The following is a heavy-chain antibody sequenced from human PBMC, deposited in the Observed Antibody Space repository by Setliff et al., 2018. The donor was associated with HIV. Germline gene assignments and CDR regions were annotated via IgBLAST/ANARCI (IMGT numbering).Heavy chain of an antibody. CDR1: GYTSTSCF. V-gene: IGHV1-46*01. J-gene: IGHJ4*02. Sequence: ASVKVSCKASGYTSTSCFMHWVRQAPGQGLEYMGIINPSDGTTDYTQKFQDRVTMTSDTSTSTVYMELRSLRSEDTAIYYCVKEYHTEVTDTRVANYFDYWGQGTLVTVSS. CDR3: VKEYHTEVTDTRVANYFDY. D-gene: IGHD4-4*01. CDR2: INPSDGTT.